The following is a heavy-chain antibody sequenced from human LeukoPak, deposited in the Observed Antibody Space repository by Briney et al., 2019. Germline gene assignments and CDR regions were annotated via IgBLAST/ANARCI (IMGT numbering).Heavy chain of an antibody. D-gene: IGHD3-10*01. CDR3: ARDGRGWFGEFQYYYYYMDV. CDR2: ISRSSSYI. J-gene: IGHJ6*03. V-gene: IGHV3-21*01. CDR1: GFTLSSYS. Sequence: GGSLRLSCAASGFTLSSYSMNWVRQAPGKGLEWVSSISRSSSYIYYADSVKGRFAISRDNAKNSLYLQMNSLRAEDTAVYYCARDGRGWFGEFQYYYYYMDVWGKGTTVTVSS.